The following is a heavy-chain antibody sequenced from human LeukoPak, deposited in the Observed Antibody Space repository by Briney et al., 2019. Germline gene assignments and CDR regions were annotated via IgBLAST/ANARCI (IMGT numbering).Heavy chain of an antibody. Sequence: GGSLRLSCAASGFTFSSYSMTWVRQAPGKGLEWVSYISSSSSTIYYADSVKGRFTISRGNAKNSLYLQMNSLRAEDTAVYYCAKDLEGQGIIVVPAYYYGMDVWGQGTTVTVSS. V-gene: IGHV3-48*01. CDR2: ISSSSSTI. CDR3: AKDLEGQGIIVVPAYYYGMDV. D-gene: IGHD2-2*01. CDR1: GFTFSSYS. J-gene: IGHJ6*02.